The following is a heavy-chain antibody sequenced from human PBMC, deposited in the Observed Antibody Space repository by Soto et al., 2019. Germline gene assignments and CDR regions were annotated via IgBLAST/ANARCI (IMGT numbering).Heavy chain of an antibody. J-gene: IGHJ6*03. V-gene: IGHV1-69*04. Sequence: QVQLVQSGAEVKKPGSSVKVSCKASGGTFSSYPISWVRQAPGQGLEWMGRIIPILGIANYAQKFQGRVTITADKSTSTAYMELSSLRSEDSAVYYCAREGEAGMVYAMSYYYYYYMDVWGKGTTVTVSS. CDR1: GGTFSSYP. D-gene: IGHD2-8*01. CDR3: AREGEAGMVYAMSYYYYYYMDV. CDR2: IIPILGIA.